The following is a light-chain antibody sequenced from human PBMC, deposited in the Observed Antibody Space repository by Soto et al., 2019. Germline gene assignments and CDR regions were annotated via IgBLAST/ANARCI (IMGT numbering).Light chain of an antibody. V-gene: IGLV2-14*01. CDR3: SSNTGSSTVV. Sequence: QSALTQPASVSGSPGQSITISCTGTSSDVGRYNYVSWYQQHPGKAPKLIMHDVSDRPSGVSNRFSGSKSGNTASLTISGLQAEDEADYYCSSNTGSSTVVFGGGTKLTVL. J-gene: IGLJ2*01. CDR1: SSDVGRYNY. CDR2: DVS.